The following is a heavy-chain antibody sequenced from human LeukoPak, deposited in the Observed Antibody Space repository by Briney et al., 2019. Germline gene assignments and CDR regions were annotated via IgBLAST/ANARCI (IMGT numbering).Heavy chain of an antibody. CDR1: GFTFSSYW. D-gene: IGHD3-10*01. CDR3: AREAMVRGVPDAFDI. V-gene: IGHV3-7*01. J-gene: IGHJ3*02. CDR2: IKQDGIEK. Sequence: SGGSLRLSCAASGFTFSSYWMDWVRQAPGKGLEWVANIKQDGIEKYFVDSVKGRFAISRDNAKNLLYLQMNSLRAEDTAVYYCAREAMVRGVPDAFDIWGQGTMVTVSS.